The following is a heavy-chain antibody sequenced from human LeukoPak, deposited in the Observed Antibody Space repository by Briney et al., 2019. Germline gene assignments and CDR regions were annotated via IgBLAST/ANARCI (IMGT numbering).Heavy chain of an antibody. D-gene: IGHD1-26*01. CDR1: GGSISSYY. J-gene: IGHJ4*02. Sequence: SETLSLTCTVSGGSISSYYWSWIRQPPGKGLEWIGEINHSGSTNYNPSLKSRVTISVDTSKNQFSLKLSSVTAADTAVYYCARSGGSYLLDYWGQGTLVTVSS. CDR2: INHSGST. CDR3: ARSGGSYLLDY. V-gene: IGHV4-34*01.